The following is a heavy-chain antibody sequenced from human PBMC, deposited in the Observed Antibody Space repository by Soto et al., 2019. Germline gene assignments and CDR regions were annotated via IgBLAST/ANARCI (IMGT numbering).Heavy chain of an antibody. CDR1: GGSISSGYYY. Sequence: LSLTCTVSGGSISSGYYYWSWIRQPPGKGLEWIGYIYYSGSTYYNPSLKSRVTISVDTSKNQFSLKLSSVTAADTAVYYCARALHYYDSSGSFGYWGQGTLVTVSS. J-gene: IGHJ4*02. V-gene: IGHV4-30-4*01. D-gene: IGHD3-22*01. CDR2: IYYSGST. CDR3: ARALHYYDSSGSFGY.